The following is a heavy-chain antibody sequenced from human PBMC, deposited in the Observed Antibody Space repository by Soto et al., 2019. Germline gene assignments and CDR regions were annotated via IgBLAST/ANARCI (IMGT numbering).Heavy chain of an antibody. CDR1: GGSNSSGGYY. CDR3: AREVISPYYYDSSVYYYVNWYDP. Sequence: PLETLSLTCIVSGGSNSSGGYYWSGIRQTPWKGLEWIGCIYSSGSTDYNPSLKSRVTSSVETAKNQCALKLRSVTAADAAVYYCAREVISPYYYDSSVYYYVNWYDPRRQGTLDTVTS. V-gene: IGHV4-31*03. CDR2: IYSSGST. J-gene: IGHJ5*02. D-gene: IGHD3-22*01.